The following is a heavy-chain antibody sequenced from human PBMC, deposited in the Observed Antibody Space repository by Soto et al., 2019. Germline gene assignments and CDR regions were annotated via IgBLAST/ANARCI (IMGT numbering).Heavy chain of an antibody. CDR3: ARGYCSSTSCPRHYYYMDV. Sequence: SETLSLTCAVSSGSISSSNWWSWVRQPPGKGLEWIGEFYHSGSTNYNPSLKSRVTISVDKSKNQFSLKLSSVTAADTAVFYCARGYCSSTSCPRHYYYMDVWGKGTTVTVSS. CDR1: SGSISSSNW. J-gene: IGHJ6*03. V-gene: IGHV4-4*02. D-gene: IGHD2-2*01. CDR2: FYHSGST.